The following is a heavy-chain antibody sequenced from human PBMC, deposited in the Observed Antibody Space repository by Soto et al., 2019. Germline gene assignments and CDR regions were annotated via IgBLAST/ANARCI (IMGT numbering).Heavy chain of an antibody. J-gene: IGHJ5*02. CDR2: VSNDENVT. CDR3: VRYGPHVPKDADP. V-gene: IGHV3-30*04. Sequence: GGSLRLSCVASGFTFSQFAIHWVRQAPCKGLEWVAVVSNDENVTYYVDSMKGRFTISRDNSKKTLYLQMNSLRPDDTAIYYCVRYGPHVPKDADPLGQGTLVAVYS. CDR1: GFTFSQFA. D-gene: IGHD2-2*01.